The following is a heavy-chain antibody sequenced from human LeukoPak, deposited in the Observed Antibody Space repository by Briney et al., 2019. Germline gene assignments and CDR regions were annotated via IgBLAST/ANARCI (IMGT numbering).Heavy chain of an antibody. CDR3: AKGPSGMDV. Sequence: GGSLRLSCAASGFTFSSYGMHWARQAPGKGLEWVAVISYDGSNKYYADSVKGRFTISRDNSKNTLYLQMNSLRAEDTAVYYCAKGPSGMDVWGKGTTVTVSS. J-gene: IGHJ6*04. CDR1: GFTFSSYG. CDR2: ISYDGSNK. V-gene: IGHV3-30*18.